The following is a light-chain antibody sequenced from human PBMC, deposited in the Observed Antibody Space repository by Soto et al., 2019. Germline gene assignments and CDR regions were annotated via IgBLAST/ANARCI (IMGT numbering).Light chain of an antibody. CDR3: QHYNHWALT. V-gene: IGKV3-15*01. Sequence: EIVMTQSPGTLSVSPGERATLSCRASQSVGSNLAWYQQNPGQPPRLLIYGASSRATGIPARFSGSGSGTEFSLTISSLQSEDFEVYYCQHYNHWALTFGGGTKVDI. CDR1: QSVGSN. J-gene: IGKJ4*01. CDR2: GAS.